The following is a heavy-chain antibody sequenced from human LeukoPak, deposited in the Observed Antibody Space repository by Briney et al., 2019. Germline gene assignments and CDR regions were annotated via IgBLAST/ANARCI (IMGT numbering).Heavy chain of an antibody. J-gene: IGHJ4*02. V-gene: IGHV1-69*01. CDR2: IIPIFGTA. CDR1: GGIFSSYD. D-gene: IGHD1-7*01. CDR3: ARGELTRTVGYYFAY. Sequence: AAVKVSCKASGGIFSSYDISGVRQAPGRGLEWRGGIIPIFGTANYAQKFQGRVTITPDESPSTAYMELSTVRAGDTAVSYCARGELTRTVGYYFAYWGQGTLVTVSS.